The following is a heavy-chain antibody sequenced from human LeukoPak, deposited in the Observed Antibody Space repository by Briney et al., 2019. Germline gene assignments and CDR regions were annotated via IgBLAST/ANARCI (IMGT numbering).Heavy chain of an antibody. V-gene: IGHV3-72*01. Sequence: GGSLRLSCAASGFTFSDHYMDWLRQAPGKGLEWVGRARNKANSYTTEYAASVKGRFTISRDDSKNSLYLQMNSLKTEDTAVYYCARANVYYGDGYYPVVGYYFDYWGQGTLVTVSS. CDR1: GFTFSDHY. CDR2: ARNKANSYTT. CDR3: ARANVYYGDGYYPVVGYYFDY. J-gene: IGHJ4*02. D-gene: IGHD3-22*01.